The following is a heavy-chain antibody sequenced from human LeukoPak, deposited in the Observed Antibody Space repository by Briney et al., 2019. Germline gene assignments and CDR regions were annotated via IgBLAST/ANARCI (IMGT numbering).Heavy chain of an antibody. CDR2: IYYSGST. J-gene: IGHJ4*02. V-gene: IGHV4-59*01. Sequence: SETLSLTCIVSGGSISNYYWSWIRQPPGKGLEWIGYIYYSGSTNYNPSLKSRVTISVDTSKNQFSLKLSSVTAADTAVYYCARDKIVGVTNFDYWGQGTLVTVSS. CDR1: GGSISNYY. CDR3: ARDKIVGVTNFDY. D-gene: IGHD1-26*01.